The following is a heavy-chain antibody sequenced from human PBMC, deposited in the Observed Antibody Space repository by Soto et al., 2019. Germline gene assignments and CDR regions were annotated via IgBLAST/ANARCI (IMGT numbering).Heavy chain of an antibody. V-gene: IGHV4-59*01. CDR3: ATLKLGDYFDY. Sequence: SETLSLTCTVSGGSISSYYWSWIRQPPGKGLEWIGYIYYSGSTNYNPALKSRVTISVDTSKNQFSLTLSSVTAADTAVYYCATLKLGDYFDYWGEGTLVTVSS. D-gene: IGHD7-27*01. J-gene: IGHJ4*02. CDR1: GGSISSYY. CDR2: IYYSGST.